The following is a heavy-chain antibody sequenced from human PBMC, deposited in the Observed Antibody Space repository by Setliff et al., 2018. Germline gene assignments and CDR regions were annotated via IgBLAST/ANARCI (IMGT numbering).Heavy chain of an antibody. CDR3: ARDPHYDPTYSLPGHACDF. CDR1: GYSISNGFY. Sequence: SETLSLTCAVSGYSISNGFYWGWIRQSPVKGLEWIGSLFDGGGAYYSPSLKSRASISLDASKNQFALKLTSATAADTAVYYCARDPHYDPTYSLPGHACDFWGQGRMVTVS. J-gene: IGHJ3*01. V-gene: IGHV4-38-2*02. D-gene: IGHD3-22*01. CDR2: LFDGGGA.